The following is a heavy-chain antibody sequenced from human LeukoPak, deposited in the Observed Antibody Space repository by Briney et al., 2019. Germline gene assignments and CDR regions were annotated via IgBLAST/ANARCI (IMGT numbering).Heavy chain of an antibody. CDR3: ARQLWFGELALDY. V-gene: IGHV4-59*08. J-gene: IGHJ4*02. D-gene: IGHD3-10*01. Sequence: TSETLSLTCTVSGGSISSYYWSWIRQPPGKGLEWIGYIYYSGSTNYNPSLKSRVTISVDTSKNQFSLKLSSVTAADTAVYYCARQLWFGELALDYWGQGTLVTVSS. CDR1: GGSISSYY. CDR2: IYYSGST.